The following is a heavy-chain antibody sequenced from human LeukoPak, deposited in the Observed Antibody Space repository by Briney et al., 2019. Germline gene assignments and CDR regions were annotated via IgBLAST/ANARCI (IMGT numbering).Heavy chain of an antibody. CDR2: IYYSGST. D-gene: IGHD4-17*01. CDR3: ARDRPVTTHAFDI. Sequence: PSQTLSLTCTVSGGSISSGDYYWRWIRQPPGKGLEWIGYIYYSGSTYYNPSLKSRVTISVDTSKNQFSLKLSSVTAADTAVYYCARDRPVTTHAFDIWGQGTMVTVSS. CDR1: GGSISSGDYY. J-gene: IGHJ3*02. V-gene: IGHV4-30-4*08.